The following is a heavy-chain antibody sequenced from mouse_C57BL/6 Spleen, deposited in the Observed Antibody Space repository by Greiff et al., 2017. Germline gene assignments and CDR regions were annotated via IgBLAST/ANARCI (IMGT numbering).Heavy chain of an antibody. CDR2: IYPGDGDT. Sequence: QVQLQQSGAELVKPGASVKISCKASGYAFSSSWMNWVKQRPGQGLEWIGQIYPGDGDTNYNGKFKGKATLTADKSSSTAYMQLSSLPSEDSAVYFCARSYYGNSGYAMDYWGQGTSVTVSS. D-gene: IGHD2-1*01. CDR1: GYAFSSSW. J-gene: IGHJ4*01. CDR3: ARSYYGNSGYAMDY. V-gene: IGHV1-80*01.